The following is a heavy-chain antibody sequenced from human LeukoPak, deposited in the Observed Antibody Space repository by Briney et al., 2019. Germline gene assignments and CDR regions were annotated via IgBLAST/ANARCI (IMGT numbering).Heavy chain of an antibody. Sequence: GASVKVSCKASGYTFTGYYMHWVRQAPGQGLEWMGWINPNSGGTNYAQKFQGRVTMTRDTSISTAYMELSRLRSDDTAVYYCARDYSSWYVNYYYYMDVWGKGTTVTVSS. CDR1: GYTFTGYY. V-gene: IGHV1-2*02. J-gene: IGHJ6*03. CDR2: INPNSGGT. CDR3: ARDYSSWYVNYYYYMDV. D-gene: IGHD6-13*01.